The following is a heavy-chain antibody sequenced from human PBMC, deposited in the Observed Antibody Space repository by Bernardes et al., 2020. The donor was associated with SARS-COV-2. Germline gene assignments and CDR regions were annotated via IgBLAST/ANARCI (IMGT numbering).Heavy chain of an antibody. Sequence: SETLSLTCTVSGGSIGSYYWAWIRQPPGKGLEWIGYIYYSGSTNYNPSLKSRVAISVDKSQNQFSLNLSSVTPADTAVYYCARDLSHLLRQGFDLWGRGTLVTVSS. CDR2: IYYSGST. J-gene: IGHJ2*01. D-gene: IGHD2-15*01. V-gene: IGHV4-59*01. CDR1: GGSIGSYY. CDR3: ARDLSHLLRQGFDL.